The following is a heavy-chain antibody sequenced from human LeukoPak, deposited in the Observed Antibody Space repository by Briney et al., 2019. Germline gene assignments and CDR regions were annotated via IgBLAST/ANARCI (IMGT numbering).Heavy chain of an antibody. D-gene: IGHD6-13*01. CDR2: IYYSGST. V-gene: IGHV4-39*07. Sequence: TSETLSLTCTVSGGSISSSSYYWGWIRQPPGKGLEWIGSIYYSGSTYYNPSLKSRVTISVDTSKNQFSLKLSSVTAADTAVYYCARERELQQLFDYWGQGTLVTVSS. CDR3: ARERELQQLFDY. J-gene: IGHJ4*02. CDR1: GGSISSSSYY.